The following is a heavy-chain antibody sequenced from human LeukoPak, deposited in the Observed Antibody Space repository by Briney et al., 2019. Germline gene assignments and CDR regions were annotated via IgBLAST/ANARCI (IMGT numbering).Heavy chain of an antibody. Sequence: PSETLSLTCTVSGGSISSSSYYWGWIRQPPGKGLEWIGSIYYSGSTYYNPSLKSRVTMAADTSKNQFSLKLTSVTAADTAVYFCVRVRGVLNWYDPWGQGTLATVSS. V-gene: IGHV4-39*07. CDR1: GGSISSSSYY. J-gene: IGHJ5*02. CDR2: IYYSGST. CDR3: VRVRGVLNWYDP. D-gene: IGHD3-10*01.